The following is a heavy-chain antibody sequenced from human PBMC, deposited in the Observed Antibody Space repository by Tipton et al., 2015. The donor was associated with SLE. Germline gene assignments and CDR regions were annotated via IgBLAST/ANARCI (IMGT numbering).Heavy chain of an antibody. CDR3: ARDKGDTYGLRLDY. CDR2: IYTSGGT. D-gene: IGHD5-18*01. J-gene: IGHJ4*02. CDR1: GGSLSSGRYS. V-gene: IGHV4-61*09. Sequence: TLSLTCTVSGGSLSSGRYSWSWFRQPAGKGLEWIGHIYTSGGTNYIPSLKSRVTISVDTSRNLFSLKLSSVTAADTAVYYCARDKGDTYGLRLDYWGQGTLVTVSS.